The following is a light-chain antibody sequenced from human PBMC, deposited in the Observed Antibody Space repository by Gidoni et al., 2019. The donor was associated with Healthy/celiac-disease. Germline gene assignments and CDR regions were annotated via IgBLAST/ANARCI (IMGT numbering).Light chain of an antibody. J-gene: IGKJ4*01. Sequence: EIALTQSPATLSLSPGARATLSCRASQSVSSYLAWYQQKPGQAPRLLIYDASNRATGIPARFSGSGSGTDFTLTISSLEPEDFAVYYCQRRSNWPLTFGGGTKVEIK. CDR3: QRRSNWPLT. V-gene: IGKV3-11*01. CDR2: DAS. CDR1: QSVSSY.